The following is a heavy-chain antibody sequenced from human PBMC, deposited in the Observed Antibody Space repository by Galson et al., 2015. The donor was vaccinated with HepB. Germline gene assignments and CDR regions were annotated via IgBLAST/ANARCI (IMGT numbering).Heavy chain of an antibody. J-gene: IGHJ5*01. CDR1: GGSVSSGTSY. D-gene: IGHD5-18*01. Sequence: SETLSLTCSVSGGSVSSGTSYWDWIRQPPGKGLEYLGNIYYSGNTYYNPSLKSRATISVDKSKNQFSVQLTSVTAANTAVYYCARRYTYAHSLDTWGQGSLVTVFS. CDR2: IYYSGNT. CDR3: ARRYTYAHSLDT. V-gene: IGHV4-39*01.